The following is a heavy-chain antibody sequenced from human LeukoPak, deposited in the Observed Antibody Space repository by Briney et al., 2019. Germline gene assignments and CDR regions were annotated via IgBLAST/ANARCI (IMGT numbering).Heavy chain of an antibody. CDR1: GGSFSGYY. CDR2: INHSGST. J-gene: IGHJ4*02. Sequence: SETLSLTCAAYGGSFSGYYWSWIRQPPGKGLEWIGEINHSGSTNYNPSLKSRVTISVDTSKNQFSLKLTSVTAADTAVHYCARGWGSNYYGSGIFDYWDQGTLVTVSS. V-gene: IGHV4-34*01. D-gene: IGHD3-10*01. CDR3: ARGWGSNYYGSGIFDY.